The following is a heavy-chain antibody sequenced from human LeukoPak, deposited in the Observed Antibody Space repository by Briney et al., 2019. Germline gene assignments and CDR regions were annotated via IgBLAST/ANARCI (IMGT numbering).Heavy chain of an antibody. CDR3: ARGSNYYDSSPGPFDY. D-gene: IGHD3-22*01. V-gene: IGHV3-30*04. CDR2: ISYDGSNK. J-gene: IGHJ4*02. CDR1: GFTFSSYA. Sequence: GRSLRLSCAASGFTFSSYAMHWVRQAPGKGLEWVAVISYDGSNKYYADSVKGRFTISRDNSKNTLYLQMNSLRAENTAVYYCARGSNYYDSSPGPFDYWGQGTLVTVSS.